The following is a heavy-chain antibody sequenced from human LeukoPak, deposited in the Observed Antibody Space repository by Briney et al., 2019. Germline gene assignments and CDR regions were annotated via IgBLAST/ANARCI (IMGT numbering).Heavy chain of an antibody. CDR3: AKLNTAYYDFWSGYYGPPYYFDY. J-gene: IGHJ4*02. V-gene: IGHV3-9*01. CDR1: GFTFDDYA. Sequence: PGGSLRLSCAASGFTFDDYAMHWVRQAPGKGLEWVSGISWNSGSIGYADSVKGRFTISRDNSKNTLYLQMNSLRAEDTAVYYCAKLNTAYYDFWSGYYGPPYYFDYWGQGTLVTVSS. D-gene: IGHD3-3*01. CDR2: ISWNSGSI.